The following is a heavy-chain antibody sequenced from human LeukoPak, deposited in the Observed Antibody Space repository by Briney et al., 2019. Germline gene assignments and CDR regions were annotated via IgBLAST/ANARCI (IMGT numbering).Heavy chain of an antibody. V-gene: IGHV4-39*01. CDR1: GVSTTNGIYY. CDR2: VHKVGST. CDR3: ARHAEYNSGWHFYLDH. J-gene: IGHJ4*02. D-gene: IGHD6-19*01. Sequence: SETLSLTCTVSGVSTTNGIYYWAWLRQSPGTGLEWIGSVHKVGSTYYNLSRRSRVTMSIDTSKNQFSLRLNSVTAADTAVYYCARHAEYNSGWHFYLDHWGQGILVTVSS.